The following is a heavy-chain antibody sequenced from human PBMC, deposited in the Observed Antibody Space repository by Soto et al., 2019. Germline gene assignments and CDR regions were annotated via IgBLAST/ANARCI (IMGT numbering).Heavy chain of an antibody. CDR1: GGSIGSFN. Sequence: SETLSVTCTVSGGSIGSFNGSWLRSPTGKGLEWIGYIYYSGSTNYNPSLKSRVTISVDTSKNQFSLKLSSVTAADTAVYYCAIFPHKPLLRGFNHALDICGQGTMVPVSS. CDR3: AIFPHKPLLRGFNHALDI. D-gene: IGHD3-10*01. CDR2: IYYSGST. J-gene: IGHJ3*02. V-gene: IGHV4-59*01.